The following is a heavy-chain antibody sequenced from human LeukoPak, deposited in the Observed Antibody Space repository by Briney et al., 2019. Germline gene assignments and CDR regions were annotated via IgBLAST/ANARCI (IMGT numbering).Heavy chain of an antibody. J-gene: IGHJ4*02. D-gene: IGHD1-26*01. V-gene: IGHV4-39*01. CDR1: GGSISSSSYY. Sequence: SETLSLTCTVSGGSISSSSYYWGWIRQPPGKWLEWIGSIYYSGSTYYNLSLKSRVTISVDTSKNQFSLKLNSVTAADTAVFYCARQEYSGSHIDYWGQGTLVTVSS. CDR3: ARQEYSGSHIDY. CDR2: IYYSGST.